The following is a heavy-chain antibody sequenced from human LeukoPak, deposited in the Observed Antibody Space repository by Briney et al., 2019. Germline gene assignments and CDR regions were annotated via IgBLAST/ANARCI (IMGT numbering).Heavy chain of an antibody. J-gene: IGHJ6*02. CDR1: GFTFSDYY. D-gene: IGHD4-17*01. CDR2: ISPTSGYT. CDR3: ARNDYGAQTPSDV. V-gene: IGHV3-11*03. Sequence: PGGSLRLSCAASGFTFSDYYMSWIRQAPGKGLEWLSYISPTSGYTPYADSVKGRFTISRDNAKNSLYLQMSSLRADDTAVYYCARNDYGAQTPSDVWDQGTTVTVSS.